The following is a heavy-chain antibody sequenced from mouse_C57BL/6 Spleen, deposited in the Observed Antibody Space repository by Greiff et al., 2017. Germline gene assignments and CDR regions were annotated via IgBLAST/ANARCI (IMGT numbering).Heavy chain of an antibody. D-gene: IGHD4-1*01. CDR1: GYAFSSSW. CDR3: ARGNWVYWYFDV. V-gene: IGHV1-82*01. Sequence: VQLQQSGPELVKPGASVKISCKASGYAFSSSWMNWVKQRPGKGLEWIGRIYPGDGDTNYNGKFKGKATLTADKSSSTAYMQLSSLTSEDSAVYCCARGNWVYWYFDVWGTGTTVTVSS. CDR2: IYPGDGDT. J-gene: IGHJ1*03.